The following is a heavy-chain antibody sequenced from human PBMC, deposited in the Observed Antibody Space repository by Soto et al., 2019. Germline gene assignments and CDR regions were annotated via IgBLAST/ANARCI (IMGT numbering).Heavy chain of an antibody. J-gene: IGHJ5*02. CDR1: GGSISSGGYY. D-gene: IGHD3-10*01. V-gene: IGHV4-31*03. CDR2: IYYSGST. CDR3: ARRRITMVRGVIGWFDP. Sequence: SETLSLTCTVSGGSISSGGYYWSWIRQHPGKGLEWIGYIYYSGSTYYNPSLKSRVTISVDTSKNQFSLKLSSVTAADTAVYYCARRRITMVRGVIGWFDPWGQGTLVTVSS.